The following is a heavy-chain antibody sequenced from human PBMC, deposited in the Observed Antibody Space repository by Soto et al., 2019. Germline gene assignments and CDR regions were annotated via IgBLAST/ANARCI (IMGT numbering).Heavy chain of an antibody. Sequence: NPSETLSLTCSVSGGSIRDYFWTWVRQRPGKGLEWIGYISSSGTIKYNSSLKSRVTISLDTSRNHFSLKLSSVTTADTAVYFCARDRKLVIPCNYYYYGMDVRGQGTTDTVSS. J-gene: IGHJ6*02. D-gene: IGHD3-9*01. CDR1: GGSIRDYF. CDR2: ISSSGTI. CDR3: ARDRKLVIPCNYYYYGMDV. V-gene: IGHV4-59*01.